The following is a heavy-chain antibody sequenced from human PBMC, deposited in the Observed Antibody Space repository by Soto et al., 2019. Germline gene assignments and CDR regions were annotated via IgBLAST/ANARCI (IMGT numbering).Heavy chain of an antibody. CDR3: ARAVDYDFGSGYSNWFDP. V-gene: IGHV4-39*01. Sequence: SETLSLTCTVSGGSISSSSYYWGWIRQPPGKGLEWIGSIYYSGSTYYNPSLKSRVTISVDTSKNQFSLKLSSVTAADTAVYYCARAVDYDFGSGYSNWFDPWGQGTLVTVSS. CDR1: GGSISSSSYY. D-gene: IGHD3-3*01. J-gene: IGHJ5*02. CDR2: IYYSGST.